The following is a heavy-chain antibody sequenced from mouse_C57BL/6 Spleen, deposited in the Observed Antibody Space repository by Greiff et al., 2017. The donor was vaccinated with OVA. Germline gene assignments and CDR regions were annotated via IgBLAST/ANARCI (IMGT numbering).Heavy chain of an antibody. CDR2: IYPGDGDT. V-gene: IGHV1-82*01. J-gene: IGHJ1*03. CDR1: GYAFSSSW. D-gene: IGHD1-1*01. CDR3: ARKDYGLGYFDV. Sequence: QVHVKQSGPELVKPGASVKISCKASGYAFSSSWMNWVKQRPGKGLEWIGRIYPGDGDTNYNGKFKGKATLTADKSSSTAYMQLSSLTSEDSAVYYCARKDYGLGYFDVWGTGTTVTVSS.